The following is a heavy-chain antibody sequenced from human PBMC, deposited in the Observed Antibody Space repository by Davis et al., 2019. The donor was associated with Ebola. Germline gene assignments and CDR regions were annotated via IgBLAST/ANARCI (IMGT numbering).Heavy chain of an antibody. J-gene: IGHJ4*02. CDR3: ARLRPAAGTIDY. CDR1: GGSISSSSYY. V-gene: IGHV4-39*01. Sequence: MPSETLFLTCTVSGGSISSSSYYWGWIRQPPGKGLEWIGSIYYSGSTYYNPSLKSRVTISVDTSKNQFSLKLSSVTAADTAVYYCARLRPAAGTIDYWGQGTLVTVSS. CDR2: IYYSGST. D-gene: IGHD6-13*01.